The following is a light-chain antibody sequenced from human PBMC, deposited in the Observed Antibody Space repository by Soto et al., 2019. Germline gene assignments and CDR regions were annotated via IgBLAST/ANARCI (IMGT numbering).Light chain of an antibody. V-gene: IGLV2-14*01. Sequence: QSALTQPASVSGSPGQPITISCTGTSSDVGGYNYVSWYQQHPGKAPKVMIYDVSNRPSGVSNRFSGSKSGNTASLTISGLQAEDDADYYCGSYTTSSTLYVFGTGTKVTVL. CDR1: SSDVGGYNY. CDR3: GSYTTSSTLYV. J-gene: IGLJ1*01. CDR2: DVS.